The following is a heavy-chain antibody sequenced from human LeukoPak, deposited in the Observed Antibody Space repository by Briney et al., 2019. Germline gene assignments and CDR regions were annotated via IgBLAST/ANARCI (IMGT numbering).Heavy chain of an antibody. CDR2: IYAGGST. CDR1: GFIVSTNY. CDR3: ARDPYDSGSFDY. V-gene: IGHV3-53*01. Sequence: GGSLRLSCAASGFIVSTNYMTWVRQAPGKGLEWVSVIYAGGSTHYADSVKGRFTISRDYAKNTVYLQMNSLRAEDTAVYYCARDPYDSGSFDYWGQGTLVSVSS. J-gene: IGHJ4*02. D-gene: IGHD3-10*01.